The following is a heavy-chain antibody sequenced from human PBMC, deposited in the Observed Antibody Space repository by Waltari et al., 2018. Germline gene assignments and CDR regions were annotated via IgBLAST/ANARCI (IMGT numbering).Heavy chain of an antibody. V-gene: IGHV3-33*01. D-gene: IGHD6-13*01. CDR2: IWYDGSNK. J-gene: IGHJ4*02. CDR3: ARGESRGYSSSGHN. Sequence: QVQLVESGGGVVQPGRSLRLSCAASGFTFSSYGMHWVRQAPGKGLEWVEVIWYDGSNKYYADSVKGRFTISRDNSKNTLYLQMNSLRAEDTAVYYCARGESRGYSSSGHNWGQGTLVTVSS. CDR1: GFTFSSYG.